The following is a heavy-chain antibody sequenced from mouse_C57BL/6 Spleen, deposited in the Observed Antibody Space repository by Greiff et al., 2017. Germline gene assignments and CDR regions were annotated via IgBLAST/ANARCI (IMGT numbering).Heavy chain of an antibody. CDR3: ALITTVVAPYWYFDV. CDR2: ISSGGSYT. V-gene: IGHV5-6*02. D-gene: IGHD1-1*01. J-gene: IGHJ1*03. CDR1: GFTFSSYG. Sequence: DVKLVESGGDLVKPGGSLKLSCAASGFTFSSYGMSWVRQTPDKRLEWVATISSGGSYTYYPDSVKGRFTISRDNAKNTLYLQMSSLKSEDTAMYYCALITTVVAPYWYFDVWGTGTTVTVSS.